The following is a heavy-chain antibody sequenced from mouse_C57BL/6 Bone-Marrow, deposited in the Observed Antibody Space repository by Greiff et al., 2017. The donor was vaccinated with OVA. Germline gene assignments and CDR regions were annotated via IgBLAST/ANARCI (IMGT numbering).Heavy chain of an antibody. D-gene: IGHD2-3*01. J-gene: IGHJ3*01. V-gene: IGHV3-6*01. CDR2: ISYDGSN. Sequence: VQLKESGPGLVKPSQSLSLTCSVTGYSITSGYYWNWIRQFPGNKLEWMGYISYDGSNNYNPSLKNRISITRDTSKNQFFLKLNSVTTEDTATYYCARDDGYYPFYWGQGTLVTVSA. CDR1: GYSITSGYY. CDR3: ARDDGYYPFY.